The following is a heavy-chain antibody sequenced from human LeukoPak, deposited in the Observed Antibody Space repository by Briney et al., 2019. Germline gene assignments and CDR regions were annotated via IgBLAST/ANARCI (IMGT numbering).Heavy chain of an antibody. Sequence: ASVKVSCKASGYTFTSYDINWVRQATGQGLEWMGWMNPNSGNTGYAQKFQGRVTMTRNTSISTAYMELSSLRSEDTAVYYCASLRNVHDYGDYWGQGTLVTVSS. J-gene: IGHJ4*02. CDR1: GYTFTSYD. V-gene: IGHV1-8*01. CDR2: MNPNSGNT. D-gene: IGHD1-1*01. CDR3: ASLRNVHDYGDY.